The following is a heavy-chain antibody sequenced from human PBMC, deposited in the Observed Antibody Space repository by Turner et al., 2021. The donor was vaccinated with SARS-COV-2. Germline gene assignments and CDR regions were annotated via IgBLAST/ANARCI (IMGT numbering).Heavy chain of an antibody. CDR3: ARDYGDYYFDY. J-gene: IGHJ4*02. CDR2: IYSGGST. V-gene: IGHV3-53*01. Sequence: EVQLVESGGGLIQPGGCLRLSCAASGFTVSSNYMSWVRQAPGKGLEWVSVIYSGGSTYYTDSVKGRFTISRDNSKNTLYLQMNSLRAEDTAVYYCARDYGDYYFDYWGQGTLVTVSS. CDR1: GFTVSSNY. D-gene: IGHD4-17*01.